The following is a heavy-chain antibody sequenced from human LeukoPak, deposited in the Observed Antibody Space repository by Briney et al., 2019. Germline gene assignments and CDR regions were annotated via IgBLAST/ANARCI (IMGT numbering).Heavy chain of an antibody. V-gene: IGHV4-39*07. CDR2: IYYDGST. D-gene: IGHD3-22*01. CDR1: GGSISSSNYY. CDR3: ARDGHRRYHYDSSGREDAFDI. J-gene: IGHJ3*02. Sequence: SETLSLTCTVSGGSISSSNYYWGWIRQPPGKGLEWIGSIYYDGSTYYNPSLKSRVTISIDTSKNQFSLKLSSVTAADTAVYYCARDGHRRYHYDSSGREDAFDIWGQGTMVTVSS.